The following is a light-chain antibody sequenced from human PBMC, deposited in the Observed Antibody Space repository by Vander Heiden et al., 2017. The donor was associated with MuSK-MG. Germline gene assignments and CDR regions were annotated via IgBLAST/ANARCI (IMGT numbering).Light chain of an antibody. J-gene: IGKJ3*01. CDR3: QLYGTSPPFT. CDR2: STS. V-gene: IGKV3-20*01. Sequence: EIVLTKSPGTLSLSPGERVTLSCRASQSVSSTYLAWYQQKPGQAPRLLIYSTSSRATGIPDRFSGSGYGTDFTLTISRLEPEDFAVYYCQLYGTSPPFTFGPGTKVDIK. CDR1: QSVSSTY.